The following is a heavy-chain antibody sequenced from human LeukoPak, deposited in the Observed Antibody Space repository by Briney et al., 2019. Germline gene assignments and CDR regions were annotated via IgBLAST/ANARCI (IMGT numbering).Heavy chain of an antibody. D-gene: IGHD2-2*01. CDR1: GFIFSSYG. V-gene: IGHV3-33*06. CDR2: IWNDGSNK. J-gene: IGHJ4*02. Sequence: GGSLRLSCAASGFIFSSYGMHWVRQAPGQGLEWVAVIWNDGSNKYYVDSVKGRFTISRDNSKNTLYLQMNSLRTEDTAVYYCAKDYCSSTSCLFDYWGQGTLVTVSS. CDR3: AKDYCSSTSCLFDY.